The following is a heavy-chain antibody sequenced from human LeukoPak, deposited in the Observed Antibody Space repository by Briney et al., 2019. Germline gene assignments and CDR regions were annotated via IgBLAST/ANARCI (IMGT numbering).Heavy chain of an antibody. J-gene: IGHJ6*02. D-gene: IGHD3-16*01. CDR3: ARWAGLGVSGLNYGMDV. CDR1: GFAFSDHY. V-gene: IGHV3-72*01. CDR2: SRSKAMSFTT. Sequence: GGSLRPSCATSGFAFSDHYVDWVRQAPGKGLEWVGRSRSKAMSFTTEYAASVKGRFSISRDDSKNSLYLQMNSLKTEDTAVYYCARWAGLGVSGLNYGMDVWGQGTTVTVSS.